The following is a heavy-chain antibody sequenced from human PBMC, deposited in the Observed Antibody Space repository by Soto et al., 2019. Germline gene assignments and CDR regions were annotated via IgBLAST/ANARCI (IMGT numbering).Heavy chain of an antibody. CDR1: GFTFSSYG. Sequence: QVQLVESGGGVGQPGRSLRLSCAASGFTFSSYGMHWVRQAPGKGLEWVAVISYDGRNKYYADSVKGRFTISRDNSKNTLYLQMNSPRAEDTAVLYCAKEVVVGATTGLGDYYYYYGMDVWGQGTTVTVSS. J-gene: IGHJ6*02. CDR3: AKEVVVGATTGLGDYYYYYGMDV. CDR2: ISYDGRNK. V-gene: IGHV3-30*18. D-gene: IGHD1-26*01.